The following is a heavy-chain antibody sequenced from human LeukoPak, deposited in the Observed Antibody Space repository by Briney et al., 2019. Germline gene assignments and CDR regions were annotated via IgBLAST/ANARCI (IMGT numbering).Heavy chain of an antibody. D-gene: IGHD7-27*01. CDR3: AMGARGDYSGEDY. Sequence: PGGSLGLSCAASGFTFGTYWMSWVRQAPGRGLEWLANINPAGTEKYYVDSVKGRFAISRDNAKNSLFLQMNSLRAEDTALYYCAMGARGDYSGEDYWGQGTLVTVSS. J-gene: IGHJ4*02. CDR1: GFTFGTYW. V-gene: IGHV3-7*03. CDR2: INPAGTEK.